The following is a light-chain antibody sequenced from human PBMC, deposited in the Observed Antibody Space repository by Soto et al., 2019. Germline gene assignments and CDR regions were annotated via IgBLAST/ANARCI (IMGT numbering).Light chain of an antibody. CDR3: TSYAGSNNFV. J-gene: IGLJ2*01. Sequence: QSALTQPPSASGSPGQSVTISCTGTSSDVDSYNYVSWYQQHPGKAPKLMIFEVSKRPSGVPDRFSGSKSGNTASLTVSGLQAEDEADYYCTSYAGSNNFVFGGGTKLTVL. V-gene: IGLV2-8*01. CDR1: SSDVDSYNY. CDR2: EVS.